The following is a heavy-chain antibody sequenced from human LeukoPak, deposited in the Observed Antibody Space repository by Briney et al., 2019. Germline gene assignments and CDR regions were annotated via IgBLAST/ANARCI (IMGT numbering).Heavy chain of an antibody. D-gene: IGHD2-8*02. Sequence: PGESLKISCKGSGYSFTSYWIAWVRQMPGKGLEWMGIIYPGDSDTRYSPSFQGQVTISADKSINTAYLQWSSLKASDTAMYYCARHFYGGSVHCTGNNCYLDYWGQGTLVTVSS. V-gene: IGHV5-51*01. CDR3: ARHFYGGSVHCTGNNCYLDY. CDR2: IYPGDSDT. J-gene: IGHJ4*02. CDR1: GYSFTSYW.